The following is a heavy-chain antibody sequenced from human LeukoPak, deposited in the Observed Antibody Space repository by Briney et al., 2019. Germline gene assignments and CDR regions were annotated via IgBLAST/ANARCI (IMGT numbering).Heavy chain of an antibody. V-gene: IGHV4-31*03. CDR1: GGSIRSGDYY. J-gene: IGHJ6*03. Sequence: SETLSLTCNVSGGSIRSGDYYWNWIRQHPGKGLEWIAKIYNTGSTYYNPSLRSRLSLSIDTSKNQFSLKLSSVTAADTAMYYCARGASSSTSYRGTNYYYYMDVWGKGTTVTVSS. CDR3: ARGASSSTSYRGTNYYYYMDV. D-gene: IGHD2-2*01. CDR2: IYNTGST.